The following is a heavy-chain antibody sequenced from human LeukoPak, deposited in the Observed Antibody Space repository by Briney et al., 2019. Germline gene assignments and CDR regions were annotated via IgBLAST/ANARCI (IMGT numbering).Heavy chain of an antibody. Sequence: SETLSLTCAVYGGSFSGYYWSWIRQPPGKGLEWIGEINHSGSTNYNPSLKSRVTISVDTSKNQFSLKLSSVTAADTAVYYCARLGAYCGGDCYSGDYFDYWGQETLVTVSS. CDR3: ARLGAYCGGDCYSGDYFDY. CDR2: INHSGST. D-gene: IGHD2-21*02. J-gene: IGHJ4*02. CDR1: GGSFSGYY. V-gene: IGHV4-34*01.